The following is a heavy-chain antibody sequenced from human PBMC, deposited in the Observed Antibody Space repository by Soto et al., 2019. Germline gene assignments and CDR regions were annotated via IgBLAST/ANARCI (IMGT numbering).Heavy chain of an antibody. J-gene: IGHJ3*02. V-gene: IGHV3-9*01. CDR1: GFTFDDYA. CDR2: VSWNSGAE. CDR3: AKDPGYCRDSSCYGVGAFDI. Sequence: EVQLVESGGGLVQPGRSLRLSCAASGFTFDDYAMHWVRQVPGKGLEWVSGVSWNSGAESYADSVKGRFTISRDNAKNSLYLQMNSLRSEDTALYYCAKDPGYCRDSSCYGVGAFDIWGQGTMVTVSS. D-gene: IGHD2-15*01.